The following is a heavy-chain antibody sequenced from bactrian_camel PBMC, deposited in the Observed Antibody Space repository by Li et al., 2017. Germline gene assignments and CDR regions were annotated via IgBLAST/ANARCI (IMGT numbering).Heavy chain of an antibody. Sequence: QLVESGGGSVQAGVSLRLSCAASGYTYSSLCMGWFRQAQGKAREAIAAISSDGRTNYKESMKGRFTISKDSAQNTLFLQIDNVKPEDTATYFCAAYSLTKYFESGREECRDFEYMYWGQGTQVTVS. CDR2: ISSDGRT. J-gene: IGHJ4*01. V-gene: IGHV3S55*01. CDR1: GYTYSSLC. D-gene: IGHD4*01. CDR3: AAYSLTKYFESGREECRDFEYMY.